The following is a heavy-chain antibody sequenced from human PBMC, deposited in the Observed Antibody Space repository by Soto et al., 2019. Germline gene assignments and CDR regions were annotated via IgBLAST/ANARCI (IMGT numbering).Heavy chain of an antibody. J-gene: IGHJ4*02. CDR1: GFTFSSYV. V-gene: IGHV3-23*01. D-gene: IGHD5-12*01. Sequence: EVPVLESGGSLVQPGGSLRLSCAASGFTFSSYVMIWVRQAPGKGLEWVSGISGSGGSTFYADSVKGRFTISRDNSKNTLYLQMDSLRVEDTAVYYCAKVTPRGYVSADDHWGQGTLVTVSS. CDR2: ISGSGGST. CDR3: AKVTPRGYVSADDH.